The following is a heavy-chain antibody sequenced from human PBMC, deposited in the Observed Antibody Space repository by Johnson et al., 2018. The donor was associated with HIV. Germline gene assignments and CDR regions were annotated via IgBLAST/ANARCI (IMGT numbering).Heavy chain of an antibody. Sequence: QVQLVESGGGLIQPGGSLRLSCAASGFTFSSYAMHWVRQAPGKGLEWVAVISYDGSNKYYADSVKGRFTISRDNSKNTLFLQMNSLRVEDTAVYYCARDASRGPVWGQGTMVTVSS. J-gene: IGHJ3*01. V-gene: IGHV3-30*14. CDR3: ARDASRGPV. CDR2: ISYDGSNK. CDR1: GFTFSSYA.